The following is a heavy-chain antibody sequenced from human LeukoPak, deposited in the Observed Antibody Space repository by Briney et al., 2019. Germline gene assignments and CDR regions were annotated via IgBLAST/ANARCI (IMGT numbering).Heavy chain of an antibody. V-gene: IGHV3-11*06. CDR2: ISSSNSYT. J-gene: IGHJ6*04. CDR1: EFTFSDYY. Sequence: GGFLRLSCVASEFTFSDYYMSWIRQAPGKGLEWVSYISSSNSYTNYADTVKGRFTISRDNAKNSLYLQMNSLRVEDTAVYYCARDQDSSSWYRDYGMDVWGKGTTVTVSS. CDR3: ARDQDSSSWYRDYGMDV. D-gene: IGHD6-13*01.